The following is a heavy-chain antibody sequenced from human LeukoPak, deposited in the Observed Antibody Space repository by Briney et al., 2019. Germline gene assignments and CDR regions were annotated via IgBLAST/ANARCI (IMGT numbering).Heavy chain of an antibody. CDR1: GFAVSSNY. CDR3: ARWDYGDPFDY. V-gene: IGHV3-53*01. D-gene: IGHD4/OR15-4a*01. J-gene: IGHJ4*02. CDR2: IYRDGNT. Sequence: PGGSLRLSCAVSGFAVSSNYMSWVRQAPGKGLEWVSVIYRDGNTYYEDSVKGRFTISRDNSNNTLYLQMNSLRAEDTVVYYCARWDYGDPFDYWGQGTLVTVSS.